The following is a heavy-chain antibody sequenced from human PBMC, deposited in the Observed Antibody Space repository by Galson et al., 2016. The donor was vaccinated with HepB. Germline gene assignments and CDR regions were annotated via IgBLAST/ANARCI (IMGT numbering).Heavy chain of an antibody. CDR1: GFTVSGKY. D-gene: IGHD3-22*01. V-gene: IGHV3-53*01. Sequence: SLRLSCAASGFTVSGKYMSWARQAPGKGLGWVAVIFSVDATYYRDSVKGRFTISRDNSKNTLYLQMNNLRAEDTAVYYCEGYSDPFDIWGQGTMVTVSS. CDR2: IFSVDAT. CDR3: EGYSDPFDI. J-gene: IGHJ3*02.